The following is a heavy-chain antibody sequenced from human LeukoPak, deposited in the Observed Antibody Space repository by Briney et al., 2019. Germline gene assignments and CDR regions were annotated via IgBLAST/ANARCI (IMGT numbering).Heavy chain of an antibody. CDR1: GFTFSSYG. D-gene: IGHD1-26*01. CDR3: AKDSKTYSGSYGVDY. V-gene: IGHV3-30*02. Sequence: GGSLRLSCAASGFTFSSYGMHWVRQAPGKGLEWVAFIRYDGSNKYYADSVKGRFTISRDNSKDTLYLQMNSLRAEDTAVYYCAKDSKTYSGSYGVDYWGQGTLVTVSS. CDR2: IRYDGSNK. J-gene: IGHJ4*02.